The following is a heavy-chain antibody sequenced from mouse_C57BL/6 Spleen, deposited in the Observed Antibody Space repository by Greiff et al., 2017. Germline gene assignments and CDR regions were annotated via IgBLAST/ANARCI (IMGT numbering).Heavy chain of an antibody. CDR1: GYTFTSYW. CDR3: ANDRAFVTTVVPFDY. CDR2: IYPGSGCT. Sequence: QVQLKQPGAELVKPGASVKMSCKASGYTFTSYWITWVKQRPGQGLEWIGDIYPGSGCTNYNETFKSKATLTVDTSASTAYMQLSSLTSEDSAVXYGANDRAFVTTVVPFDYWGQGTTLTVSS. J-gene: IGHJ2*01. V-gene: IGHV1-55*01. D-gene: IGHD1-1*01.